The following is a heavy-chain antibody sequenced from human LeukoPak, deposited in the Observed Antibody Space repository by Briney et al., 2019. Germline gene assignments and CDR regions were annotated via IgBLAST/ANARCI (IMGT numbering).Heavy chain of an antibody. Sequence: GGSLRLPCAASGFTFSSYSMNWVRQAPGKGLEWVSSISSSSSYIYYADSMKGRFTISGDNAKNSLYLQMNSLRAEDTAVYYCARSGASTGFDWGQGTLVTVSS. CDR1: GFTFSSYS. CDR3: ARSGASTGFD. V-gene: IGHV3-21*01. J-gene: IGHJ4*02. D-gene: IGHD1-1*01. CDR2: ISSSSSYI.